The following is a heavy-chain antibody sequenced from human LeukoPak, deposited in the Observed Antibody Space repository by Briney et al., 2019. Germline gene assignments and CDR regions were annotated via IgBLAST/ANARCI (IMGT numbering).Heavy chain of an antibody. CDR3: ARGLHDRSWYGAH. CDR1: GFTFSDYT. J-gene: IGHJ4*02. D-gene: IGHD6-13*01. Sequence: GGSLRLSCAASGFTFSDYTIPWVRQAPGKGLEWVALLPPDGSYQYYADSLKGRFTISRDNFKNALYLQMNSLRLEDTAVYYCARGLHDRSWYGAHWGQGTLLSVSS. CDR2: LPPDGSYQ. V-gene: IGHV3-30*04.